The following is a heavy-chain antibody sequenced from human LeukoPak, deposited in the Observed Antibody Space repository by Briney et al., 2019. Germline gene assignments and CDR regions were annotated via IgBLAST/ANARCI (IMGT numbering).Heavy chain of an antibody. J-gene: IGHJ4*02. CDR1: GFTFDDYA. CDR2: ISWDGGST. Sequence: GGSLRLSCAASGFTFDDYAMHWVRQAPGKGLEWVSLISWDGGSTCYADSVKGRFTISRDNSKNSLYLQMNSLRAEDTALYYCAKDITRITMVRGVIITLPDYWGQGTLVTVSS. D-gene: IGHD3-10*01. V-gene: IGHV3-43D*03. CDR3: AKDITRITMVRGVIITLPDY.